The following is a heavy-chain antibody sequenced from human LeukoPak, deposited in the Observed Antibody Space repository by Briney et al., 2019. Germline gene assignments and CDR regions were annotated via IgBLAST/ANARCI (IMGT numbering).Heavy chain of an antibody. D-gene: IGHD3-10*01. V-gene: IGHV1-2*02. CDR3: ARDIGPGSYYNYYYYMDV. Sequence: ASVKVSCKASGYTFTGYYMHWVRQAPGQGLEWMGWINPNSGGTNYAQKFQGRVTMTRDTSISTAYMELSRLRSDDTAVYYCARDIGPGSYYNYYYYMDVWGKGTTVTISS. CDR2: INPNSGGT. CDR1: GYTFTGYY. J-gene: IGHJ6*03.